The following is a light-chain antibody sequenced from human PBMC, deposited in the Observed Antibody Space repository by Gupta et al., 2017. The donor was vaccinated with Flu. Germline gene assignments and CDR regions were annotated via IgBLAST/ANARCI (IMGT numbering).Light chain of an antibody. CDR1: QSIRNY. V-gene: IGKV1-39*01. Sequence: DIQMAQSPSSLSASVGDRVTITCRASQSIRNYLNWYQLRPGKAPRLLIYGISTLHNGVPSRFSGSGYGTDFTLTITSLQPEDFATYYCQQTSSAPRTFGQGTKVEIK. CDR2: GIS. CDR3: QQTSSAPRT. J-gene: IGKJ1*01.